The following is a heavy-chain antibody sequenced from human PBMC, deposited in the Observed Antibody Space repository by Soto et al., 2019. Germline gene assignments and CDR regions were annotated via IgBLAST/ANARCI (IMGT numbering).Heavy chain of an antibody. CDR3: ARAQGGKSVIVASI. CDR1: GGSVSGYY. V-gene: IGHV4-34*01. CDR2: INHSGST. Sequence: PSETLSLTCAVCGGSVSGYYWTWIRQPPGTGLEWIGEINHSGSTNYNPSLKSRVTISVDTSKNQFSLKLTSVTAADTAVYYCARAQGGKSVIVASIWGQGTLVTVSS. D-gene: IGHD3-22*01. J-gene: IGHJ4*02.